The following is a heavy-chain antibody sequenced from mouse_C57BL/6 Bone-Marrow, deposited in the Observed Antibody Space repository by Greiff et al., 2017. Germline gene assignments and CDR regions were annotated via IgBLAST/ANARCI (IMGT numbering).Heavy chain of an antibody. CDR2: IRNKANGYTT. J-gene: IGHJ2*01. CDR1: GFTFTDYY. CDR3: ARYTAYFDY. Sequence: EVKLVESGGGLVQPGGSLSLSCAASGFTFTDYYMSWVRQPPGKALEWLGFIRNKANGYTTEYIASVKGRFTISRDNSQIILYLQMNALRAEDSATYYCARYTAYFDYWGQGTTLTVSS. V-gene: IGHV7-3*01.